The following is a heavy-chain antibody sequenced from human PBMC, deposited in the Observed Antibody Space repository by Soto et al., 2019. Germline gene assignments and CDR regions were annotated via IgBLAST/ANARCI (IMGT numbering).Heavy chain of an antibody. Sequence: GGSLRLSCAASGFTFSSYSMNWVRQAPGKGLEWVAVISYDGSNKYYADSVKGRFTISRDNSKNTLYLQMNSLRAEDTAVYYCAREGEQWLVVSLFDYWGQGTLVTVSS. V-gene: IGHV3-30*03. CDR2: ISYDGSNK. J-gene: IGHJ4*02. D-gene: IGHD6-19*01. CDR1: GFTFSSYS. CDR3: AREGEQWLVVSLFDY.